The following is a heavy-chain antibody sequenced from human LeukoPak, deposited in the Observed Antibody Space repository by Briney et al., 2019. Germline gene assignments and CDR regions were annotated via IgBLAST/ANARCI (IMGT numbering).Heavy chain of an antibody. Sequence: SGGSLRLSCAASGFTFKTYGMHWVRQAPGKGLEWVAFIRYDGTVKYYSDPVKGRFTISRDNSKDALFLQMNSLRPEDTAVYFCARRRFCSGGSCYSGLNSMDVWGTGTAVTISS. CDR1: GFTFKTYG. D-gene: IGHD2-15*01. J-gene: IGHJ6*03. CDR2: IRYDGTVK. CDR3: ARRRFCSGGSCYSGLNSMDV. V-gene: IGHV3-30*02.